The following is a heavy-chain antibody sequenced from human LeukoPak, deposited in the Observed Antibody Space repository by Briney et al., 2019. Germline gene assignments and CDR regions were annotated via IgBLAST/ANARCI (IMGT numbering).Heavy chain of an antibody. CDR2: IYTSGST. D-gene: IGHD3-9*01. Sequence: SETLSLTCTVSGGSISSYYWSWIRQPAGKGLEWIGRIYTSGSTNYNPSLKSRVTMSVDTSKNQFSLKLSSVTAADTAVYYCARRQLRYFDWQLRGMDAFDIWGQGTMVTVSS. V-gene: IGHV4-4*07. CDR1: GGSISSYY. J-gene: IGHJ3*02. CDR3: ARRQLRYFDWQLRGMDAFDI.